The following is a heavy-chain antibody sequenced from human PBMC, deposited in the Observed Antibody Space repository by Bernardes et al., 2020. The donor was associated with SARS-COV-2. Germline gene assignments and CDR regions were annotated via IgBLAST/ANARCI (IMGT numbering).Heavy chain of an antibody. D-gene: IGHD3-10*01. CDR3: ARGIYQYRVAALDF. CDR2: ISTYNGNT. J-gene: IGHJ3*01. V-gene: IGHV1-18*01. Sequence: ASVKVSCKASGYTFTTYGFSWVRQAPGQGLEWMGWISTYNGNTNYPQKFQGRVTMTTDTSTNTAYMELRSLRYDDTAVYYCARGIYQYRVAALDFWGQGTVVSVSS. CDR1: GYTFTTYG.